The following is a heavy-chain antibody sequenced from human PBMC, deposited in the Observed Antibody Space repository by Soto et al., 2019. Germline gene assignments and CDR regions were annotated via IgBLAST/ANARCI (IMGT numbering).Heavy chain of an antibody. J-gene: IGHJ6*02. V-gene: IGHV5-10-1*01. CDR2: IDPSDSYT. CDR3: ARGHCSSTSCYTRVYYYGMDV. Sequence: GESLKISCKGSGYSFTSYWISWVRQMPGKGLEWMGRIDPSDSYTNYSPSFQGHVTISADKSISTAYLQWSSLKASDTAMYYCARGHCSSTSCYTRVYYYGMDVWGQGTTVTV. CDR1: GYSFTSYW. D-gene: IGHD2-2*02.